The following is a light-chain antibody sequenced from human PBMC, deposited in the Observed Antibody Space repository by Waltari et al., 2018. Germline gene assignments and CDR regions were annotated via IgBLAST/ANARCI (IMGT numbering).Light chain of an antibody. V-gene: IGKV3-15*01. J-gene: IGKJ4*01. CDR3: QQYSKWPPLT. CDR2: GAS. CDR1: ESVSGS. Sequence: EIAMTQSPATLSVSPGERATLSCRASESVSGSLAWYQQRPGQAPRLLIYGASTRATGTPARFSGSGSGTEFTLTISSLQSEDFAVYYCQQYSKWPPLTFGGGTKVEIK.